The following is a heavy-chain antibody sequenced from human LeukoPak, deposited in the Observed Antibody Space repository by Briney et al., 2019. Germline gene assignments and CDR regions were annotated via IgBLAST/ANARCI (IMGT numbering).Heavy chain of an antibody. Sequence: GASLRLSCAASGFTFSNYAMSWVRQAPGKGLEWVSAITGSGGNTHYADSVKGRFTISRDNSKNTVFLQMNSLRAEDTAVYYCAKWGDYDVLTGYYVSDYWGQGTLVTVSS. CDR3: AKWGDYDVLTGYYVSDY. V-gene: IGHV3-23*01. CDR1: GFTFSNYA. J-gene: IGHJ4*02. D-gene: IGHD3-9*01. CDR2: ITGSGGNT.